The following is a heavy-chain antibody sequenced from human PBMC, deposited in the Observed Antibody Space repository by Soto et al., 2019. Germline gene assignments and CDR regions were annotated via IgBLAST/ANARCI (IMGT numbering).Heavy chain of an antibody. CDR2: INHLGSI. Sequence: SETRSLTCVVSGGSLSDYFWSWIRQPPGMALEWIGEINHLGSINYNPSLKSRVTMSVDTSKNQFSLTLNSVTAADTATYYCTRGGISHWAYFYYMDVWDRGTTVTVSS. J-gene: IGHJ6*03. CDR1: GGSLSDYF. V-gene: IGHV4-34*01. CDR3: TRGGISHWAYFYYMDV. D-gene: IGHD2-21*01.